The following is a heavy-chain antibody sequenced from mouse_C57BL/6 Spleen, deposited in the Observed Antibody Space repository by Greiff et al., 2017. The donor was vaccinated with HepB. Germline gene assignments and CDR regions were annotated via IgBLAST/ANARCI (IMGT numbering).Heavy chain of an antibody. CDR1: GYSITSGYY. V-gene: IGHV3-6*01. D-gene: IGHD2-2*01. J-gene: IGHJ4*01. CDR2: ISYDGSN. Sequence: EVKLVESGPGLVKPSQSLSLTCSVTGYSITSGYYWNWIRQFPGNKLEWMGYISYDGSNNYNPSLKNRISITRDTSKNQFFLKLNSVTTEDTATYYCARGYYDAMDYWGQGTSVTVSS. CDR3: ARGYYDAMDY.